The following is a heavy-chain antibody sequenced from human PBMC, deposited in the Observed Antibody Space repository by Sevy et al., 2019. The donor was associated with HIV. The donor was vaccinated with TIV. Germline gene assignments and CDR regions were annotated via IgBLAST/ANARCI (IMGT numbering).Heavy chain of an antibody. Sequence: GGSLRLSCAASGFTFSSYAMTCVRQAPGKGLEWVSSISGSGDTTYYADSVKGRFTISRDNSKNTLYMQMSSLRAGDTALYYCAKVGYYDTRGPCHYWGQGTLVTVSS. D-gene: IGHD3-22*01. CDR3: AKVGYYDTRGPCHY. CDR1: GFTFSSYA. V-gene: IGHV3-23*01. J-gene: IGHJ4*02. CDR2: ISGSGDTT.